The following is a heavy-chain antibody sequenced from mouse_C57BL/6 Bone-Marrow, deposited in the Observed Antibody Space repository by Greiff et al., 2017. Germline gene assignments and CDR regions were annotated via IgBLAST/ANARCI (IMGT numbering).Heavy chain of an antibody. CDR3: ARGLRLPPWFAY. CDR2: IHPNSGST. Sequence: QVQLQQPGAELVKPGASVKLSCKASGYTFTSYWMHWVKQRPGQGLEWIGMIHPNSGSTNYNEKFKGKATLTVDKSSSTAYMQLSSLTSEDSAVYYCARGLRLPPWFAYWGQGTLVTVSA. D-gene: IGHD3-2*02. CDR1: GYTFTSYW. J-gene: IGHJ3*01. V-gene: IGHV1-64*01.